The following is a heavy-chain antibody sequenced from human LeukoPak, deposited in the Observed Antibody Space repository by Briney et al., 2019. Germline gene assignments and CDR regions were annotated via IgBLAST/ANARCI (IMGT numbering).Heavy chain of an antibody. J-gene: IGHJ5*02. D-gene: IGHD2-2*01. Sequence: GGSLRLSCVVSGFTFSNYWMTWVRQAPGKGVEWVASIKQDGSETYYVDSVEGRFTISRDNTKNSVYLQIDGLRAEDTAVDFCVSDRCSYCGSTNCYGCGWFDPWGQGTLVTVSS. CDR3: VSDRCSYCGSTNCYGCGWFDP. CDR2: IKQDGSET. V-gene: IGHV3-7*01. CDR1: GFTFSNYW.